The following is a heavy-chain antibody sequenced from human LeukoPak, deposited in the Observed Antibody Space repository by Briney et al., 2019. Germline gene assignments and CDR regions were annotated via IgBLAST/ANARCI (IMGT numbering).Heavy chain of an antibody. Sequence: GGSLRLSCTATGFRFSIFWMSWVRQSPGKGPEWVANIGEDGSDKYYVDTVKGRFTVSRDNARNSVYLQMNSLRAEDTAVYYCARDDFWSGGGLDYWGQGTLVTVSS. CDR2: IGEDGSDK. D-gene: IGHD3-3*01. CDR1: GFRFSIFW. CDR3: ARDDFWSGGGLDY. J-gene: IGHJ4*02. V-gene: IGHV3-7*01.